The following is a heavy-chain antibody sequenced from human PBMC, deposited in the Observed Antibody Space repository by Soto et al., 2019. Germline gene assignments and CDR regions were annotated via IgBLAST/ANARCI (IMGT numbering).Heavy chain of an antibody. CDR2: IYHGGVTA. Sequence: QVQLVQSGPEVTKPGASVKFSCKASGYTFTSYYMHWVRQAPGQGLEWMGLIYHGGVTATYEQKWQGRVTVPSDTSTITVYMELSSLRSEDTAMYYCVRAAMWYGGGHRGQGTLVTVSS. CDR3: VRAAMWYGGGH. D-gene: IGHD3-10*01. V-gene: IGHV1-46*03. J-gene: IGHJ4*02. CDR1: GYTFTSYY.